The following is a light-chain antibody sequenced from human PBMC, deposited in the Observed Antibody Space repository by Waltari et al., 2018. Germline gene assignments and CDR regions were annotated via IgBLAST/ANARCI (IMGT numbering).Light chain of an antibody. J-gene: IGLJ3*02. V-gene: IGLV3-21*02. CDR2: DDA. Sequence: SYVLTQPPSMSVAPGQTARIPCGGDDLATKLVHWYQQGPGQAPVLVIHDDADRPSGIPERFSGSKSGNTATLIINKVEAADEADYYCQVWDTSGDPWVFGGGTKVTVL. CDR1: DLATKL. CDR3: QVWDTSGDPWV.